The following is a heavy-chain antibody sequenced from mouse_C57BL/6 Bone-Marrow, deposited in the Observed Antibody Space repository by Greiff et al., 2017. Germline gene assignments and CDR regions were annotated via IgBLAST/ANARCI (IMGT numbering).Heavy chain of an antibody. CDR3: ARLPLDY. J-gene: IGHJ2*01. CDR2: IDPSDSYT. V-gene: IGHV1-59*01. Sequence: QVQLQQPGAELVRPGTSVKLSCKASGYTFTSYWMHWVKQRPGQGLEWIGVIDPSDSYTNYNQKFKGKATLTVDKSSSTAYMQLSSLTSEDSAVYYCARLPLDYWGQGTTLTVSS. CDR1: GYTFTSYW.